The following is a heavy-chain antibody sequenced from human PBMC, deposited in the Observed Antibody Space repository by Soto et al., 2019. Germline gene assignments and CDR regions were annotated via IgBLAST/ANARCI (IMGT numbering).Heavy chain of an antibody. V-gene: IGHV3-7*01. Sequence: VQLVESGGALVQPGGSLRLSCAASGFSFSSYWMSWVRQAPGKGLEWVANINQDGSEEYCVDSVKGRFTISRDNAKNSLYLQMSSLRDDDTAVYYCARGPSAAAPLSDWYFDLWGRGTLVTVSS. CDR1: GFSFSSYW. D-gene: IGHD2-2*01. J-gene: IGHJ2*01. CDR2: INQDGSEE. CDR3: ARGPSAAAPLSDWYFDL.